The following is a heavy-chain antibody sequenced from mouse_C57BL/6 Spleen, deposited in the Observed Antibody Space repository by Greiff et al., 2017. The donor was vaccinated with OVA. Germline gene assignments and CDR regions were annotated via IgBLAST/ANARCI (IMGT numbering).Heavy chain of an antibody. CDR3: ARRGEYDYDGYWYFDV. D-gene: IGHD2-4*01. V-gene: IGHV5-15*01. CDR2: ISNLAYSI. Sequence: DVKLVESGGGLVQPGGSLKLSCAASGFTFRDYGMAWVRQAPRKGPEWVAFISNLAYSIYYADTVTGRFTISRENAKNTLYLEMRSLRSEDTAMYYCARRGEYDYDGYWYFDVWGTGTTVTVSS. J-gene: IGHJ1*03. CDR1: GFTFRDYG.